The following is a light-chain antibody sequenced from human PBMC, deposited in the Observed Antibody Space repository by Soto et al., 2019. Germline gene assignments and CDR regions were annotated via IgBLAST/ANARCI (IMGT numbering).Light chain of an antibody. Sequence: EIVMTQSPVTLSVSPGDRATLSCRASQSVRSNFAWYQQKPGQAPRLLMYDASTRATGIPARFSGSGSGTEFTITISSLPSEDFAVYYCQQYNYWPPWTFGQGTKV. CDR3: QQYNYWPPWT. J-gene: IGKJ1*01. V-gene: IGKV3-15*01. CDR1: QSVRSN. CDR2: DAS.